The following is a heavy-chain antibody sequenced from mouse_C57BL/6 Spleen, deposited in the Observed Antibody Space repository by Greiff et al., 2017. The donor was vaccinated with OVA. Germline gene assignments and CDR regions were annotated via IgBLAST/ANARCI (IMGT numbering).Heavy chain of an antibody. J-gene: IGHJ1*03. D-gene: IGHD2-4*01. CDR3: TGYDYDRYFDV. V-gene: IGHV6-3*01. CDR2: IRLKSDNYAT. Sequence: EVMLVESGGGLVQPGGSMKLSCVASGFTFSNYWMNWVRQSPEKGLEWVAQIRLKSDNYATNYAESVKGRFTTSRDDSKSSVYLQMNNLRAEDTGIYYCTGYDYDRYFDVWGTGTTVTVSS. CDR1: GFTFSNYW.